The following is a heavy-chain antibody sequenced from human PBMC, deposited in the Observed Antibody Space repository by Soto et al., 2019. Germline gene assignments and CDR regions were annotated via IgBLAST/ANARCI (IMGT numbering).Heavy chain of an antibody. CDR2: IVPIFGTA. CDR3: ASRANGYSGFATDC. CDR1: GGTFNSYG. V-gene: IGHV1-69*06. Sequence: SVKVSCKASGGTFNSYGLTWVRQAPGQGLEWMGRIVPIFGTANYAQKFQGRVTITADKSTSTAYMELSNLRSEDTAVYYCASRANGYSGFATDCWGQGTLVTVSS. J-gene: IGHJ4*02. D-gene: IGHD5-12*01.